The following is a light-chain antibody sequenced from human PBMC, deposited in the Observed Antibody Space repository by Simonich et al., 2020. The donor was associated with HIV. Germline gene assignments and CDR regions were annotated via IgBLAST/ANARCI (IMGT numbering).Light chain of an antibody. Sequence: DIVMTQSPDSLAVSLGERATINCKSSQSILYSSNNKNHLAWYQQKPGHPPRLLFYWASTRESGVPDRFGGSGSGTDFTLTISSLQAEDVAVYYCQQYYNTPQTFGQGTKVEIK. J-gene: IGKJ1*01. CDR1: QSILYSSNNKNH. CDR2: WAS. CDR3: QQYYNTPQT. V-gene: IGKV4-1*01.